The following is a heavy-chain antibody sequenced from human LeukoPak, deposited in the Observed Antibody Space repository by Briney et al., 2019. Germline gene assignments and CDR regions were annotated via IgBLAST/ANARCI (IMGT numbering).Heavy chain of an antibody. CDR1: GYTFTSYA. CDR2: INAGNGNT. CDR3: ARDGQNYDSRKAAYFDY. J-gene: IGHJ4*02. V-gene: IGHV1-3*01. Sequence: ASVKVSCKASGYTFTSYAMHWVRQAPGQRLEWMGWINAGNGNTEYSQKFQDRVTITRDTSASTAYMELSSLRSEDTAVYYCARDGQNYDSRKAAYFDYWGQGALVTVSS. D-gene: IGHD3-10*01.